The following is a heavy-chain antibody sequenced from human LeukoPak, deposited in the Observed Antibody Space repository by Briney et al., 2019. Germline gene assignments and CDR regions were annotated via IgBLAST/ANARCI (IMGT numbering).Heavy chain of an antibody. CDR3: ARESTATEPYYFDY. J-gene: IGHJ4*02. CDR1: GFTVSSNY. CDR2: IYSGGST. Sequence: GGSLRLSCAASGFTVSSNYMSWVRQAPGKGLEWVSVIYSGGSTYYADSVKGRFTISRDNSKNTLYLQMNSLRAEDTAVYYCARESTATEPYYFDYWGQGTLVTVSS. V-gene: IGHV3-53*01. D-gene: IGHD1-14*01.